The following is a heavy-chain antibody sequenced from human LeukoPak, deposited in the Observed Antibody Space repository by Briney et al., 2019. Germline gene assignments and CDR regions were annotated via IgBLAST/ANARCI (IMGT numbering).Heavy chain of an antibody. J-gene: IGHJ5*02. D-gene: IGHD6-13*01. CDR2: MNPNSGNT. V-gene: IGHV1-8*01. CDR1: GYTFTSYD. CDR3: ATSGYSSSWYFSP. Sequence: ASVKVSCKASGYTFTSYDINWVRQATGQGLEWMGWMNPNSGNTGYAQKFQGRVTMTEDTSTDTAYMELSSLRSEDTAVYYCATSGYSSSWYFSPWGQGTLVTVSS.